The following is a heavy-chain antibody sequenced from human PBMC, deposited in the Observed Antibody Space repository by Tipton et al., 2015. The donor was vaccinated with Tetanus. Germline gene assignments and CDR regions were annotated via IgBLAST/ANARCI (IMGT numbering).Heavy chain of an antibody. J-gene: IGHJ4*02. CDR1: GFTFSNYG. CDR3: ARAAYSSTPDH. Sequence: SLRLSCAASGFTFSNYGMSWVRQAPGKGLEWVLYIGPSSTTIYYAGFVKGRFTISRDNAQNSLYLQMNSLGDEDTAVYYCARAAYSSTPDHWGQGTLVTVST. D-gene: IGHD6-13*01. CDR2: IGPSSTTI. V-gene: IGHV3-48*02.